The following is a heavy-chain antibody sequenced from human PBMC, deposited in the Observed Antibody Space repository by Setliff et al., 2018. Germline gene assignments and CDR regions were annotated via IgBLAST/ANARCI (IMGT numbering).Heavy chain of an antibody. Sequence: ASVKVSCKASGYTFTDYAMHWVRQAPGQRLEWMGWINPGNGNTNYAQKLQGRVTMTTDTSTSTAYMELRSLRSDDTAVYYCARDPFRNYDTAPVWFDPWGQGTLVTVSS. CDR3: ARDPFRNYDTAPVWFDP. CDR1: GYTFTDYA. CDR2: INPGNGNT. J-gene: IGHJ5*02. D-gene: IGHD3-22*01. V-gene: IGHV1-3*01.